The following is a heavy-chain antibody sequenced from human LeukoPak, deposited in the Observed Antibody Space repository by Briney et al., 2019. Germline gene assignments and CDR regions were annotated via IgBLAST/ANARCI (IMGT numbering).Heavy chain of an antibody. D-gene: IGHD6-13*01. V-gene: IGHV3-74*01. CDR2: INSDGIST. CDR1: GGSISSSNYY. Sequence: ETLSLTCSVSGGSISSSNYYWGWVRQAPGKGLVWVSRINSDGISTSYADSVKGRFTISRDNAKNTVYLQMNSLRAEDTAVYYCARQQLGDYGMDVWGQGTTVTVSS. J-gene: IGHJ6*02. CDR3: ARQQLGDYGMDV.